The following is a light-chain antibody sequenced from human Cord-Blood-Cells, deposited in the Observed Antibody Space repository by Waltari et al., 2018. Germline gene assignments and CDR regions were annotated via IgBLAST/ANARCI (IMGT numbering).Light chain of an antibody. CDR3: QQSDSTLWT. CDR1: QSISSY. CDR2: AAS. Sequence: DIQMTQSPSSLSASVGDRVTITCRASQSISSYLNWYQQKPGKAPKLLIYAASSLQSGVPSRFSGSGSGTDFTLTISSLQPEEFATYYWQQSDSTLWTFGQGTKVEIK. J-gene: IGKJ1*01. V-gene: IGKV1-39*01.